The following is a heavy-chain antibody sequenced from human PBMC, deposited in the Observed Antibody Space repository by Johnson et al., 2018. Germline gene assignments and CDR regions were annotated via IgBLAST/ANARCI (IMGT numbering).Heavy chain of an antibody. CDR3: ARGKGSGLYSGSQDTFDI. Sequence: VQLVESGGGLVQPGGSLRLSCEVSGFTFSNYTMNWVRQTPGKGLEWVSGVFPSGIHTFYADSVKGRFNISRDNSKNILFLQMNSLRAEDTAVYYLARGKGSGLYSGSQDTFDIWGQGTMVTVSS. CDR2: VFPSGIHT. D-gene: IGHD1-26*01. V-gene: IGHV3-23*04. J-gene: IGHJ3*02. CDR1: GFTFSNYT.